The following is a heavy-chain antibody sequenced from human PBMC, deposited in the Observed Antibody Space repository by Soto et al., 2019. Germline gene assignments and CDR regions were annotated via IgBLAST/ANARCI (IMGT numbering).Heavy chain of an antibody. CDR1: GGSFSGYY. D-gene: IGHD2-2*01. Sequence: QVQLQQWGAGLLKPSETLSLTWAVYGGSFSGYYWSWIRQPPGKGLEWIGEINHSGSTNYNPSLKSRVTISVDTSKNQFSLKLSSVTAADTAVYYCARGTDIVVVPAATDAFDIWGQGTMVTVSS. J-gene: IGHJ3*02. V-gene: IGHV4-34*01. CDR2: INHSGST. CDR3: ARGTDIVVVPAATDAFDI.